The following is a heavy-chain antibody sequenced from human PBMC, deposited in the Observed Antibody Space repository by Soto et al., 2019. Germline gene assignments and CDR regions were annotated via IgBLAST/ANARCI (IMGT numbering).Heavy chain of an antibody. J-gene: IGHJ4*02. CDR3: AHYGSGSYN. Sequence: QITLKESGPTLVKPTQTLTLTCTFSGFSLSTSGVGVGWIRQPPGKALEWLALIYLDDDKRYCPSLKSSLTITKDTSKNQVFLTMTNMDPVDTATYYCAHYGSGSYNWGQGTLVTVST. V-gene: IGHV2-5*02. D-gene: IGHD3-10*01. CDR1: GFSLSTSGVG. CDR2: IYLDDDK.